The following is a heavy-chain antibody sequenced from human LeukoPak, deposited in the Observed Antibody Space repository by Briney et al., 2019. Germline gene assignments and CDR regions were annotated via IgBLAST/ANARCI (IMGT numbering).Heavy chain of an antibody. D-gene: IGHD3-3*01. J-gene: IGHJ6*03. Sequence: GGSLSLSCAASGFTFSSYGMHWVRQAPGKGLEWVAVISYDGSNKYYADSVKGRFTISRDNSKNTLYLQMNSLRAEDTAVYYCAKEGLSSPPQSYFWSGYYYYYYYMDVWGKGTTVTVSS. CDR3: AKEGLSSPPQSYFWSGYYYYYYYMDV. CDR1: GFTFSSYG. CDR2: ISYDGSNK. V-gene: IGHV3-30*18.